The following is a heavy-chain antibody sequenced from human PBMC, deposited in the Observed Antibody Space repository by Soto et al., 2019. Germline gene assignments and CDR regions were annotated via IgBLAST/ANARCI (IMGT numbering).Heavy chain of an antibody. CDR3: ARSDRTVVTPDYFQH. V-gene: IGHV1-69*13. CDR2: IIPIFGTA. Sequence: ASVKVSCKASGGAFSSYAISWVRQAPGQGLEWMGGIIPIFGTANYAQKFQGRVTITADESTSTVYMELSSLRSEDTAVYYCARSDRTVVTPDYFQHWGQGTLVTVSS. J-gene: IGHJ1*01. CDR1: GGAFSSYA. D-gene: IGHD2-21*02.